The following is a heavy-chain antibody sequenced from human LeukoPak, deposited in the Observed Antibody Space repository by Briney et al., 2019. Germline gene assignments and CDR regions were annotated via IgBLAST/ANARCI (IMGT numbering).Heavy chain of an antibody. CDR1: GYTFTGYY. J-gene: IGHJ4*02. Sequence: ASVKVSXKASGYTFTGYYMHWVRQAPGQGLEWMGWINPNSGGTNYAQKFQGRVTMTRDTSISTAYMELSRLRSDDTAVYYCARVAAGYCSSTSCRQFDYWGPGTLVTVSS. D-gene: IGHD2-2*03. CDR3: ARVAAGYCSSTSCRQFDY. CDR2: INPNSGGT. V-gene: IGHV1-2*02.